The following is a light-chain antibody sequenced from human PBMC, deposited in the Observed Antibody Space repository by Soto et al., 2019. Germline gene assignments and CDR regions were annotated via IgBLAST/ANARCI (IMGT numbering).Light chain of an antibody. Sequence: EILLTQSPGALAVSPGEVATLSCRASQSVSSNLAWYQQKPGQAPRLLIYGASTRATGIPARFSGSGSGTEFTLTISSLQSEDFAVYYCQQYNNWPRATFGGGTKVDIK. CDR1: QSVSSN. CDR2: GAS. J-gene: IGKJ4*01. V-gene: IGKV3-15*01. CDR3: QQYNNWPRAT.